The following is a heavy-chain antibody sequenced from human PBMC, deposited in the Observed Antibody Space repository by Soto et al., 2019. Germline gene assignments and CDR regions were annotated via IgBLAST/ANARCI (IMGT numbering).Heavy chain of an antibody. Sequence: QVQLQESGPGLVKPSQTLSLTCTVSGGSISSGDYYWSWIRQPPGKGLEWIGYSYYSESTYYKSSLKSRVIISIDTSKNQFSLKLSSVTAADTAVYYCARKGWPDVFDIWGQGEMVTVSS. CDR2: SYYSEST. V-gene: IGHV4-30-4*01. J-gene: IGHJ3*02. CDR3: ARKGWPDVFDI. CDR1: GGSISSGDYY.